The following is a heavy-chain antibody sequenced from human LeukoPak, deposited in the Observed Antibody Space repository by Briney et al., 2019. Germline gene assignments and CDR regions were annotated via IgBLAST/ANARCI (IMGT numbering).Heavy chain of an antibody. D-gene: IGHD3-9*01. J-gene: IGHJ6*03. CDR3: ARGVRLGDYYMHV. CDR1: GYTFTSYG. V-gene: IGHV1-18*01. Sequence: GASVNVSCKASGYTFTSYGISWVRQAPGHGLEWMGWISAYNGNTNYAQKLQGRGTMTTDTSTSTAYMELRSLRSDDTAVYYCARGVRLGDYYMHVWGKGTTVSVSS. CDR2: ISAYNGNT.